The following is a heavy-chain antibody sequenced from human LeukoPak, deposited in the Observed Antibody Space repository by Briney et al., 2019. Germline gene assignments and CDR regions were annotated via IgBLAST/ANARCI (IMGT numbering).Heavy chain of an antibody. CDR3: ARSNYYDSSGYPSFDN. D-gene: IGHD3-22*01. CDR2: ISSSSRTI. J-gene: IGHJ4*02. V-gene: IGHV3-48*04. Sequence: PGGSLRLSCAASGFTFSSYSMNWVRQAPGKGLEWISYISSSSRTIYYADSVKGRSTISRDNAKNSLFLHMNSLRAEDTAVYYCARSNYYDSSGYPSFDNWGQGTLVTVSS. CDR1: GFTFSSYS.